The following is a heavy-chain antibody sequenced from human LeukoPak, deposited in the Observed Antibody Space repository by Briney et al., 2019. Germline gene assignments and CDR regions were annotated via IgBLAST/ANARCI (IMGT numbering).Heavy chain of an antibody. Sequence: SETLSLTCTVSGGSISSYYWSWIRQPPGKGLEWIGCIYYSGSTNYNPSLKSRVTISVDTSKNQFSLKLSSVTAADTAVYYCARANRKYQLYFVDWGQGTLVTVSS. CDR2: IYYSGST. CDR1: GGSISSYY. V-gene: IGHV4-59*01. D-gene: IGHD2-2*01. CDR3: ARANRKYQLYFVD. J-gene: IGHJ4*02.